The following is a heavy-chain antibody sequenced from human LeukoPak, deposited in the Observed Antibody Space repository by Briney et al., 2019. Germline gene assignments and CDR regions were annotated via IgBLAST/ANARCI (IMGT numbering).Heavy chain of an antibody. D-gene: IGHD3-9*01. CDR1: GFTFSSYE. Sequence: GGSLRLSCAASGFTFSSYEMNWVRQAPGKGLEWVSYISSSGSTIYYADSVKGRFTISRDNAKNSLYLQMNSLRAEDTAVYYCARGDDILTGYYSPVDYWGQGTLVTVSS. J-gene: IGHJ4*02. CDR2: ISSSGSTI. V-gene: IGHV3-48*03. CDR3: ARGDDILTGYYSPVDY.